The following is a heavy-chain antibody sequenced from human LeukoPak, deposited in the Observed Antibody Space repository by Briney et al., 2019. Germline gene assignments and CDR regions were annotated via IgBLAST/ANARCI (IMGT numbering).Heavy chain of an antibody. CDR3: ARRGIWDLQIGNWFDP. CDR1: GYSISNDYY. V-gene: IGHV4-38-2*01. D-gene: IGHD3-16*01. Sequence: PSETLSLTCGVSGYSISNDYYWAWIRQPPGKGLEWIGCIYRSGTTYYNPSLKSRATISPDTSKNHYSLSLTSVTAADTAVYYCARRGIWDLQIGNWFDPWGQGILVTVSS. CDR2: IYRSGTT. J-gene: IGHJ5*02.